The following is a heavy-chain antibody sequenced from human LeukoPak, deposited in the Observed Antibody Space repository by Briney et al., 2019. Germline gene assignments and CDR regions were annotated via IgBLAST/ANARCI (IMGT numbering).Heavy chain of an antibody. CDR3: ARRRIVATISGYFDY. Sequence: SETLSLTCAVYGGSLSGYYWSWIRQPPGKGLEWIGEINHSGSTNYNPSLKSRVTISVDTSKNQFSLKLSSVTAADTAVYYCARRRIVATISGYFDYWGQGTLVTVSS. CDR2: INHSGST. J-gene: IGHJ4*02. CDR1: GGSLSGYY. V-gene: IGHV4-34*01. D-gene: IGHD5-12*01.